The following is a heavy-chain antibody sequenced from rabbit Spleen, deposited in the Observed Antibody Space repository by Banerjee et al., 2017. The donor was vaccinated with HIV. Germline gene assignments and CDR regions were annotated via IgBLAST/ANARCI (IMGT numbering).Heavy chain of an antibody. Sequence: QSLEESGGDLVKPGASLTLTCTASGIDFSRYYYMCWVRQAPGKGLELIACIYTGSSGSTYYASWAKGRFTISKTSSTTVTLQMTSLTAADTATYFCARTGIGYGTYYFNLWGPGTLVTVS. V-gene: IGHV1S40*01. CDR2: IYTGSSGST. CDR1: GIDFSRYYY. D-gene: IGHD7-1*01. CDR3: ARTGIGYGTYYFNL. J-gene: IGHJ4*01.